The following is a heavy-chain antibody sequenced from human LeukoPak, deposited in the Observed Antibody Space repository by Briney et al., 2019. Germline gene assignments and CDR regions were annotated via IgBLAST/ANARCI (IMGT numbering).Heavy chain of an antibody. Sequence: SETLSLTCPVSGGSISSYYWGWIRQPPGKGLEWIGYIYTSGSTNYNPSLKSRVTISVDTSKNQFSLKLSSVTAADTAVYYCARCLGAARQGAFDIWGQGTMVAVSS. CDR2: IYTSGST. CDR1: GGSISSYY. D-gene: IGHD6-6*01. J-gene: IGHJ3*02. V-gene: IGHV4-4*09. CDR3: ARCLGAARQGAFDI.